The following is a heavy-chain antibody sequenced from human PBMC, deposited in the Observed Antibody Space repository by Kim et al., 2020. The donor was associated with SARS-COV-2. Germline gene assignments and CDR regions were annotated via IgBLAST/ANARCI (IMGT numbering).Heavy chain of an antibody. V-gene: IGHV3-23*01. J-gene: IGHJ4*02. CDR1: GFTFTGYV. CDR2: IDGSDGTT. Sequence: GGSLRLSCTTSGFTFTGYVMSWVRQAPGKGLEWVSSIDGSDGTTYYVDSVKGRFTISRDNSKNTLYLQMSTLRADDTAVYYCMKGGWGWIWDHWGQGTLVTVAS. D-gene: IGHD2-2*03. CDR3: MKGGWGWIWDH.